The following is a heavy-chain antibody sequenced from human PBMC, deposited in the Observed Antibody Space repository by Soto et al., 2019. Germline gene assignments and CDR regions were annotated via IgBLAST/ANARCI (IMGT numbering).Heavy chain of an antibody. CDR3: ARGRHFGSGYSVGIYMDA. Sequence: QPGGSLRLSCVASGFTFSDYTMNWVRQAPGKGLEWVSYISMSGDFVYYADSVKGRFTLSRDNAKNSLYLQMNSLRADDTAVFYCARGRHFGSGYSVGIYMDAWGKGTTVTVSS. J-gene: IGHJ6*03. CDR2: ISMSGDFV. CDR1: GFTFSDYT. D-gene: IGHD3-10*01. V-gene: IGHV3-48*01.